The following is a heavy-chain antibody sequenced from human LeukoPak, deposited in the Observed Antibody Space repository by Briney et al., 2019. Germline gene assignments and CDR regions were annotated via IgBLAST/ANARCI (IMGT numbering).Heavy chain of an antibody. CDR3: AKDLPRITIFGVVISDAFDI. Sequence: GGSLRLSCAASGFTFSSYGMHRVRQAPGKGLEWVAFIRYDGSNKYYADSVKGRFTISRDNSKNTLYLQMNSLRAEDTAVYYCAKDLPRITIFGVVISDAFDIWGQGTMVTVSS. J-gene: IGHJ3*02. CDR1: GFTFSSYG. D-gene: IGHD3-3*01. V-gene: IGHV3-30*02. CDR2: IRYDGSNK.